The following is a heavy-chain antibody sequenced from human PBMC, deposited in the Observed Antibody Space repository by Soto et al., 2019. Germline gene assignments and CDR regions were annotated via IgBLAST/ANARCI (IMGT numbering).Heavy chain of an antibody. D-gene: IGHD6-13*01. CDR3: ARVTIIAAAGLNWFDP. J-gene: IGHJ5*02. V-gene: IGHV4-61*01. CDR1: GGSVSSGSYY. CDR2: IYYSGST. Sequence: SETLSLTCTVSGGSVSSGSYYWSWIRQPPGKGLEWIGYIYYSGSTNYNPSLKSRVTISVDTSKNQFSLKLSSVTAADTAVYYCARVTIIAAAGLNWFDPWGQGTLVPSPQ.